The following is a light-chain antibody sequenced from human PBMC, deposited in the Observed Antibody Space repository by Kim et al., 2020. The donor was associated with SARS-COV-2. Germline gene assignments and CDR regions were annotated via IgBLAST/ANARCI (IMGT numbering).Light chain of an antibody. Sequence: DIQLTQSPSFLSASVGDRLTITCRASQGISGYLAWYQQKPGKAPKLLIYGASILQSGVPSRFSGSGSGTEFTLTISSLQPEDFATYYCQQLNSYPLTFGGGTKVDIK. J-gene: IGKJ4*01. V-gene: IGKV1-9*01. CDR2: GAS. CDR1: QGISGY. CDR3: QQLNSYPLT.